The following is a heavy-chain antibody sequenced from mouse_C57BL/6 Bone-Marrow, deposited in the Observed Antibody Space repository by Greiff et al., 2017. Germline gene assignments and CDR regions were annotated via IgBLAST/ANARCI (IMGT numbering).Heavy chain of an antibody. D-gene: IGHD1-1*01. V-gene: IGHV1-74*01. CDR2: IHPSDSDT. CDR3: AIRGKIWNYYGSSYWYFDV. Sequence: VQLQQSGAELVKPGASVKVSCKASGYTFTSYWMHWVKQRPGQGLEWIGRIHPSDSDTNYNQKFKGKATLTVDKSSSTAYMQLSSLTSEDSAVYYCAIRGKIWNYYGSSYWYFDVWGTGTTVTVSS. CDR1: GYTFTSYW. J-gene: IGHJ1*03.